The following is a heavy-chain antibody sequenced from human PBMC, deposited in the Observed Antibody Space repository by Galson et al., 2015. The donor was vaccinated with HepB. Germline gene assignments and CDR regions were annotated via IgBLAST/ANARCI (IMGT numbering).Heavy chain of an antibody. V-gene: IGHV3-23*01. CDR1: GFTFSSYA. CDR3: AGEWFGELLVDY. D-gene: IGHD3-10*01. J-gene: IGHJ4*02. Sequence: SLRLSCAASGFTFSSYAMSWVRQAPGKGLEWVSAISGSGGSTYYADSVNCRFTISRDNSKNTLYLQMPSLRSEDTAVYYCAGEWFGELLVDYWGQGTLVTVSS. CDR2: ISGSGGST.